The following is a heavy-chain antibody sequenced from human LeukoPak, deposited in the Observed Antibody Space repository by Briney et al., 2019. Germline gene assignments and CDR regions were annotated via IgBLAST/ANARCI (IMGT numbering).Heavy chain of an antibody. V-gene: IGHV1-69*13. CDR1: GGTFSSYA. Sequence: SVKVSCKASGGTFSSYAISWVRQAPGQGLEWMGGIIPIFGTANYAQKFQGRVTITADESTSTAYMELSSLRSEDTAVYYCARDGDQLDNWFDPWGQGTLVTVSS. CDR2: IIPIFGTA. CDR3: ARDGDQLDNWFDP. J-gene: IGHJ5*02. D-gene: IGHD2-2*01.